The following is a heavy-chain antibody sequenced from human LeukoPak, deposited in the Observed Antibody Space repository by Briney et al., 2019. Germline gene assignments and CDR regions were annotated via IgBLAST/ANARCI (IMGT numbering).Heavy chain of an antibody. V-gene: IGHV1-3*01. CDR1: GYTFTSYA. D-gene: IGHD2-2*01. CDR3: ARDQDIVVVPAAGDHYYYYGMDV. Sequence: ASVKVSCKASGYTFTSYAMHWVRQAPGQRLEWMGWINAGNGNTKYSQKFQGRVTITRDTSASTAYMELSSLRSEDTAVYYCARDQDIVVVPAAGDHYYYYGMDVWGQGTTVTVSS. CDR2: INAGNGNT. J-gene: IGHJ6*02.